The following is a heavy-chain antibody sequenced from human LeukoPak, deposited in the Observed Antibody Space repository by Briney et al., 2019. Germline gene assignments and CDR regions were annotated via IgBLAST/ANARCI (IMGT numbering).Heavy chain of an antibody. CDR3: AKDSKNLRGYSYGQCDY. D-gene: IGHD5-18*01. CDR2: ISGSGGST. Sequence: GGSLRLSCAASGFTFSSYAMSWVRQAPGKGLEWVSAISGSGGSTYYADSVKGRFTISRDNSKNTLYLQMNSLRAEDTAVYYCAKDSKNLRGYSYGQCDYWGQGTLVTVSS. CDR1: GFTFSSYA. J-gene: IGHJ4*02. V-gene: IGHV3-23*01.